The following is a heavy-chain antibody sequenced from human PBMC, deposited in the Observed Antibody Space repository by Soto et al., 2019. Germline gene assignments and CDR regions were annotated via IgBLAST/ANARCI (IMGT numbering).Heavy chain of an antibody. V-gene: IGHV2-5*02. D-gene: IGHD6-13*01. J-gene: IGHJ4*02. Sequence: QITLNESGPTLVRPTQTLTLTCTFSGFSLNTGDVGVGWIRQPPGEALEWLALINWDDDKRYSPSLSSSLTITQDTSKNQVVLTLANVDPVDTATYYCVRGLYSKTSFDYWGQGTLVTVSS. CDR3: VRGLYSKTSFDY. CDR2: INWDDDK. CDR1: GFSLNTGDVG.